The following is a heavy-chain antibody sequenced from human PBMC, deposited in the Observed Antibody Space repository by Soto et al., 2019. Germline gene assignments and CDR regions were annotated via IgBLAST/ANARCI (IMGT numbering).Heavy chain of an antibody. D-gene: IGHD3-22*01. V-gene: IGHV3-23*01. CDR2: ISGSGSTI. J-gene: IGHJ4*02. CDR1: GFTFSSDA. CDR3: AKVFYYYDSSGYYYFDY. Sequence: SGGSLRLSCAASGFTFSSDAVSWVRQAPGKVPEWISSISGSGSTIYYADSVKGRFTISRDNSNNTLYLQMSSLRAEDTAVYYCAKVFYYYDSSGYYYFDYWGQGTLVTVSS.